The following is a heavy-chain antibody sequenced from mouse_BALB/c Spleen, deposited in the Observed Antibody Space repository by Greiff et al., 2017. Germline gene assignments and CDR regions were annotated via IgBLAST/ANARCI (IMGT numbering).Heavy chain of an antibody. CDR1: GYSITSDYA. CDR2: ISYSGST. Sequence: VQLKESGPGLVKPSQSLSLTCTVTGYSITSDYAWNWIRQFPGNKLEWMGYISYSGSTSYNPSLKSRISITRDTSKNQFFLQLNSVTTEDTATYYCATYYGYGGFAYWGQGTLVTVSA. V-gene: IGHV3-2*02. D-gene: IGHD1-2*01. J-gene: IGHJ3*01. CDR3: ATYYGYGGFAY.